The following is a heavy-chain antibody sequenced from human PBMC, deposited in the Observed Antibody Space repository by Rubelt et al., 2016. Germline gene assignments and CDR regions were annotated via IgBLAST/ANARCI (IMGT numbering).Heavy chain of an antibody. Sequence: QVQLVQSGAEVKKPGASVKVSCKASGYTFTSYGISWVRQAPGQGLEWMVWISAYNGNTNDAQKSQGRVTMTTDTSTSTAYMERGSLRSDDTAVYYCARDLTYNLPAYWGQGTLVTVSS. CDR2: ISAYNGNT. CDR3: ARDLTYNLPAY. D-gene: IGHD5-24*01. CDR1: GYTFTSYG. J-gene: IGHJ4*02. V-gene: IGHV1-18*01.